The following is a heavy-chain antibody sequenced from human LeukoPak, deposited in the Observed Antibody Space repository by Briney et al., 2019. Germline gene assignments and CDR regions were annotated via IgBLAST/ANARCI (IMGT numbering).Heavy chain of an antibody. CDR1: GFTFSSYG. D-gene: IGHD2-15*01. CDR2: ISYDGSNK. J-gene: IGHJ4*02. Sequence: GGSLRLSCAASGFTFSSYGMHWVRQAPGKGLEWVAVISYDGSNKYYADSVKGRFTISRDNSKNTLYLQVNSLRAEDTAVYYCAKGPHAATLVYWGQGTLVTVSS. CDR3: AKGPHAATLVY. V-gene: IGHV3-30*18.